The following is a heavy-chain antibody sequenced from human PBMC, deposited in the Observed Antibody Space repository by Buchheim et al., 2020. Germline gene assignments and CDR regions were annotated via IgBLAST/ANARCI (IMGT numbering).Heavy chain of an antibody. CDR3: ARSGASSYYYYYYGMDV. J-gene: IGHJ6*02. CDR1: GFTFSSYW. V-gene: IGHV3-74*01. CDR2: INSDGSST. Sequence: EVQLVESGGGLVQPGGSLRLSCAASGFTFSSYWMHWVRQAPGKGLVWVSRINSDGSSTSYADSVKGRFTISRDHAKNTLYLQMNSLRAEDTAVYYCARSGASSYYYYYYGMDVWGQGTT.